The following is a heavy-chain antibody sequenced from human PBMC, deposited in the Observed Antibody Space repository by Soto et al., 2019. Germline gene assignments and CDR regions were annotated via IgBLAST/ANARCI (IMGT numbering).Heavy chain of an antibody. D-gene: IGHD2-15*01. Sequence: GASVKVSCKASGYTFTSYGISWVRQAPGQGLEWMGWISAYNGNTNYAQKLQGRVAMTTDTSTSTAYMELRSLRSDDTAVYYCARGGYCSGGSCSWEGWFDPWGQGTLVTVSS. CDR1: GYTFTSYG. V-gene: IGHV1-18*01. J-gene: IGHJ5*02. CDR2: ISAYNGNT. CDR3: ARGGYCSGGSCSWEGWFDP.